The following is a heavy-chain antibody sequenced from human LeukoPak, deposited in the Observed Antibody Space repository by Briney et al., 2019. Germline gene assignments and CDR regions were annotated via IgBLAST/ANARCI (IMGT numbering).Heavy chain of an antibody. CDR1: GFTFSTYS. CDR3: ARNRHYYFDY. CDR2: ITTSSSSI. Sequence: GGSLRLSCAASGFTFSTYSMSWVRQAPGKGLEWVSSITTSSSSIDYADSVKGRFTVSRDNAKNSVYLQMSSLRAEDTALYYCARNRHYYFDYWGQGTLVTVSS. J-gene: IGHJ4*02. V-gene: IGHV3-21*01.